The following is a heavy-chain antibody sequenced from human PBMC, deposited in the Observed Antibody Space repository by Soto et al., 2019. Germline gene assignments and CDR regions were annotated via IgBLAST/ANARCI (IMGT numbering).Heavy chain of an antibody. D-gene: IGHD2-2*01. CDR3: ARDRRGYCSSTSCQSPIDY. J-gene: IGHJ4*02. Sequence: GGSLRLSCAASGFTFSSYGMHWVRQAPGKGLEWVAVIWYEGSNKYYADSVKGRFTISRDNSKNTLYLQMNSLRAEDTAVYYCARDRRGYCSSTSCQSPIDYWGQGTLVTVSS. CDR2: IWYEGSNK. V-gene: IGHV3-33*01. CDR1: GFTFSSYG.